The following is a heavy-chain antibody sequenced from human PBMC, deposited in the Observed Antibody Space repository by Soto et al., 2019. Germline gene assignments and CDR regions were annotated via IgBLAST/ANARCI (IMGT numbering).Heavy chain of an antibody. Sequence: QVQLVESGGGVVQPGRSLRLSCAASGFTFSSYAMHWVRQAPGKGLEWVAVISYDGSNKYYADSVKGRFTISRDNSKNTLYLQMNSLRAEDTAVYYCARDAYCRSTSCYYYGMDVWGQGTTVTVSS. D-gene: IGHD2-2*01. CDR2: ISYDGSNK. CDR1: GFTFSSYA. CDR3: ARDAYCRSTSCYYYGMDV. J-gene: IGHJ6*02. V-gene: IGHV3-30-3*01.